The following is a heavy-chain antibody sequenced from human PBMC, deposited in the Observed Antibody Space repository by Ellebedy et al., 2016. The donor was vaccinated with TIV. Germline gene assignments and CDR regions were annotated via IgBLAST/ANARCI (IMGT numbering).Heavy chain of an antibody. Sequence: AASVKVSCKAFGYTFTSYGITWVRQAPGQGLERMGWISAYNGNTNYAQKLQGRVTMTTDTSTSTAYMELRSLGSDDTAVNYCARASGRAVTAKNDYWGQGTLVTVSS. V-gene: IGHV1-18*01. CDR1: GYTFTSYG. J-gene: IGHJ4*02. CDR3: ARASGRAVTAKNDY. D-gene: IGHD4-17*01. CDR2: ISAYNGNT.